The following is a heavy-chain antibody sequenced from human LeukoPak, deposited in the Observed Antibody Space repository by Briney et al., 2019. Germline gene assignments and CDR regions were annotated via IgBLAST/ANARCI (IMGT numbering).Heavy chain of an antibody. CDR3: AKDWAAARTGPFDY. CDR2: ISWNSDNI. Sequence: PGRSLRLSCAASGFTFDDYGMHWVRQGPGKGLEWVSGISWNSDNIEYADSVRGRFTISRDNAKNSLYLQMNSLRAEDTALYYCAKDWAAARTGPFDYWGQGTLVTVSS. V-gene: IGHV3-9*01. J-gene: IGHJ4*02. CDR1: GFTFDDYG. D-gene: IGHD6-13*01.